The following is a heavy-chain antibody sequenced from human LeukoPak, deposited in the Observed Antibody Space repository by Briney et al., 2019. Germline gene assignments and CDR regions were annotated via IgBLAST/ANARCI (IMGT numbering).Heavy chain of an antibody. J-gene: IGHJ5*02. Sequence: GGSLRLSCAASGFTFSRYWMHWVRQAPGKGLVWVSLINSDGSSTSYADSVKGRFTISRDNAKNTLYLQMNSLRVEDTAVYYCGREAVAGLIDPWGQGTLVTVSS. D-gene: IGHD6-19*01. CDR2: INSDGSST. V-gene: IGHV3-74*01. CDR3: GREAVAGLIDP. CDR1: GFTFSRYW.